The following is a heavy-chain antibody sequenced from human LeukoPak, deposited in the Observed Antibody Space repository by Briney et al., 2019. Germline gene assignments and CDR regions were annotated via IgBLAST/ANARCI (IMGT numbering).Heavy chain of an antibody. CDR2: ISSSSSYI. V-gene: IGHV3-21*01. J-gene: IGHJ3*02. Sequence: GGSLRLSCAASGFTFSSYSMKWVRQAPGKELEWVSSISSSSSYIYYADSVKGRFTISRDNAKNSLYLQMNSLRAEDTAVYYCARGLATMNAFDIWGQGTMVTVSS. D-gene: IGHD5-12*01. CDR3: ARGLATMNAFDI. CDR1: GFTFSSYS.